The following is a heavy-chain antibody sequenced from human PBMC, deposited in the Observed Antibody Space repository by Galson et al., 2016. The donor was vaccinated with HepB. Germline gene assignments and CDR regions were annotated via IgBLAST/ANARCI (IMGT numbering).Heavy chain of an antibody. D-gene: IGHD6-6*01. V-gene: IGHV3-11*06. CDR1: EFTFSYYY. J-gene: IGHJ6*03. Sequence: SLRLSCAASEFTFSYYYMSWIRQAPGKGLEWVSYNSGSSHETKYADAVKGRFTISRDNAKNSLYLQMTSLRAEDTAVYYCARYTSSSPYYYYMDVWGKGTTVTVSS. CDR3: ARYTSSSPYYYYMDV. CDR2: NSGSSHET.